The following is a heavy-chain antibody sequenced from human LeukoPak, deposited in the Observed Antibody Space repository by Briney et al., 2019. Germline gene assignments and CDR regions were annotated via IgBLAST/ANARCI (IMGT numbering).Heavy chain of an antibody. Sequence: GASVKVSCKASGYSFSSYGFSWVRQAPGQGLEWMGWINTYNGHTNYTQTLQGRVTMTTDTSTSTAYMELRNLRPDDTAVYFCARDPRITGTTAYYFDYWGQGTLVSVSP. CDR1: GYSFSSYG. CDR2: INTYNGHT. CDR3: ARDPRITGTTAYYFDY. D-gene: IGHD1-7*01. V-gene: IGHV1-18*01. J-gene: IGHJ4*02.